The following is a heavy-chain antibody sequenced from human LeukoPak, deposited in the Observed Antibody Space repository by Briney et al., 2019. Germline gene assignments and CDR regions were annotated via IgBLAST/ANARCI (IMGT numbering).Heavy chain of an antibody. J-gene: IGHJ6*02. CDR2: INPNSGGT. Sequence: GASVKVSCKASGYTFTDYYMHWVRQAPGQGLEWMGWINPNSGGTNYAQKFQDRVTMTRDTSISTAYMELSSLRSDDAAVYYCATELGATYDNYYRGMDVWGQGTTVTVSS. CDR3: ATELGATYDNYYRGMDV. D-gene: IGHD1-26*01. CDR1: GYTFTDYY. V-gene: IGHV1-2*02.